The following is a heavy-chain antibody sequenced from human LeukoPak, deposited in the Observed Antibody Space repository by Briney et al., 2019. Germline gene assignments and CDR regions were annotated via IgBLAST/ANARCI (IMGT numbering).Heavy chain of an antibody. Sequence: GGSLRLSCAASGFTFYNSGMGWVRQAPGKGLEWISAISDSGGLTYYADSVKGRFTISRDDSKNTLYLQMNSLKAEDTAVYYCAIEQWELKYWGQGTLVTISS. CDR1: GFTFYNSG. CDR2: ISDSGGLT. J-gene: IGHJ4*02. D-gene: IGHD1-26*01. V-gene: IGHV3-23*01. CDR3: AIEQWELKY.